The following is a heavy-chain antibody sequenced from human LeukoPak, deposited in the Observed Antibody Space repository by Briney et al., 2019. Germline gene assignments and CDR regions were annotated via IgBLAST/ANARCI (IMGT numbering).Heavy chain of an antibody. CDR3: TRRDSPTKWFDP. D-gene: IGHD5-18*01. V-gene: IGHV4-39*01. J-gene: IGHJ5*02. CDR2: THYSGSN. CDR1: GGSITTSFY. Sequence: PSDTLSLTCSVSGGSITTSFYCNWIRQPPGQGLEWIGSTHYSGSNSYNPSLSSRVSMSVDTSRHQCFLRLTSVTAADTAVYYCTRRDSPTKWFDPWGQGTLVTVSS.